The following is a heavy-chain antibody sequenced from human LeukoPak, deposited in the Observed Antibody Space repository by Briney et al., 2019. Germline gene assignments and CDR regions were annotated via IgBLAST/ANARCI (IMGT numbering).Heavy chain of an antibody. CDR2: TYYRSKWYN. CDR1: GDSVSSNSAA. D-gene: IGHD6-13*01. J-gene: IGHJ4*02. V-gene: IGHV6-1*01. Sequence: PSQTLSLTCAISGDSVSSNSAAWNWIRQSPSRGLEWLGRTYYRSKWYNDYAVSVKSRITINPDTSKNQFSLQLNSVTPEDTAVYYCARYWGGGEAAAGTGFDYWGQGTLVTVSS. CDR3: ARYWGGGEAAAGTGFDY.